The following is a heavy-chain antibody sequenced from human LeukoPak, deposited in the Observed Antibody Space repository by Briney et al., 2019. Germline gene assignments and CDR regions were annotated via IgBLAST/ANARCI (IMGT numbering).Heavy chain of an antibody. CDR2: INPSGDGT. CDR3: EKETPNTGWFDP. J-gene: IGHJ5*02. CDR1: GHTFTTYY. Sequence: ASVKVSCKASGHTFTTYYVHLVRQAPGQGLEWMGVINPSGDGTNYPQRFQGRVTLTRDTSTSTVHMELSSLRSEDTAIYYCEKETPNTGWFDPWGQGTLVTVSS. V-gene: IGHV1-46*01. D-gene: IGHD1-14*01.